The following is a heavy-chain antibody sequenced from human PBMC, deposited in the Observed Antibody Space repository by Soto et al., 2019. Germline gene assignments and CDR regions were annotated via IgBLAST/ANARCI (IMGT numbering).Heavy chain of an antibody. CDR3: ARDSLQILYDRSGQLYYYYFGMDV. J-gene: IGHJ6*02. D-gene: IGHD3-22*01. V-gene: IGHV4-4*07. CDR1: GGSISRDY. CDR2: VYTSGSN. Sequence: SETLSLTCTVSGGSISRDYWGWIRQPAGKGLEWIGRVYTSGSNNYNPSLKRRVTMSVDTSKNQFSLKLSSVTAADTAVYSCARDSLQILYDRSGQLYYYYFGMDVWGQGTTGTVSS.